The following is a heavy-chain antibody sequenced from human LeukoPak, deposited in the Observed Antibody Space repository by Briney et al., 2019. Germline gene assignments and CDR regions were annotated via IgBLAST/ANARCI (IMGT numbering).Heavy chain of an antibody. V-gene: IGHV4-4*02. Sequence: SSETLSLTCGVSGGSISSTNWWTWVRQPPGEGLEWIGEVHLSGRTNYNPSLESRVTMSVDMSENHISLKPTSVTAADTAVYYCAREGGPYRPLDYSGQGTLVTVSS. CDR2: VHLSGRT. CDR3: AREGGPYRPLDY. CDR1: GGSISSTNW. J-gene: IGHJ4*02.